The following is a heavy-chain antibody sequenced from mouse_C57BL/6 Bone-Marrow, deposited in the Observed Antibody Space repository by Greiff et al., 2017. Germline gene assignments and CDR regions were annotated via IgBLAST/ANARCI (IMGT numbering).Heavy chain of an antibody. J-gene: IGHJ2*01. CDR1: GYTFTSYW. Sequence: VQVVESGAELVKPGASVKVSCKASGYTFTSYWMHWVQQRPGQGLEWIGRINPSDSDTNSNQKFKGQATLTVDKSSSTAYMQLSSLTSEDSAVNYCAIGEWVYGNYDFDYWGQGTTLTVSS. D-gene: IGHD2-1*01. CDR2: INPSDSDT. V-gene: IGHV1-74*01. CDR3: AIGEWVYGNYDFDY.